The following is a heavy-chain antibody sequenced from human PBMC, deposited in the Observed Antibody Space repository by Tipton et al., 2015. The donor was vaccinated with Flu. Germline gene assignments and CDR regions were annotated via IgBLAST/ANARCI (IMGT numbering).Heavy chain of an antibody. CDR3: VRDLTGVRGFPDT. J-gene: IGHJ5*02. CDR1: GASISSAAYY. D-gene: IGHD3-10*01. CDR2: IYTSGST. Sequence: LRLSCTVSGASISSAAYYWSWIRQPAGKGLEWIGRIYTSGSTNYNPSLKSRVSISLDTSKKQFSLKLTSVTAADTAVYYCVRDLTGVRGFPDTWGQGILVTVSA. V-gene: IGHV4-61*02.